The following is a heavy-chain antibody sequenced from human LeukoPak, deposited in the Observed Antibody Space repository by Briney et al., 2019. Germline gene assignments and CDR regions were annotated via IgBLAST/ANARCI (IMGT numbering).Heavy chain of an antibody. CDR3: ARAYYYGSGSPPFDY. Sequence: SETLSLTCTVSGGSISSYYWSWIGQPPGKGLEWIGYIYYSGSTNYNPSLKSRVTISVDTSKNQFSLKLSSVTAADTAVYYCARAYYYGSGSPPFDYWGQGTLVTVSS. CDR1: GGSISSYY. J-gene: IGHJ4*02. V-gene: IGHV4-59*08. D-gene: IGHD3-10*01. CDR2: IYYSGST.